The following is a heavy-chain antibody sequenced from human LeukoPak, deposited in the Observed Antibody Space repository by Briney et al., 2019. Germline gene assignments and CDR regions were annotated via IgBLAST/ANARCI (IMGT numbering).Heavy chain of an antibody. CDR3: ARDGRQLAPYAMDV. CDR1: GFRFGSHA. CDR2: IWYDGSNK. Sequence: SGGSLRLSCAASGFRFGSHAVHWVRQAPGKGLEWLAQIWYDGSNKYYVDSVKGRFTTSRDNSKNTVYLQMNSLRAEDTAVYFCARDGRQLAPYAMDVWGQGTTVTVSS. J-gene: IGHJ6*02. D-gene: IGHD1-1*01. V-gene: IGHV3-33*01.